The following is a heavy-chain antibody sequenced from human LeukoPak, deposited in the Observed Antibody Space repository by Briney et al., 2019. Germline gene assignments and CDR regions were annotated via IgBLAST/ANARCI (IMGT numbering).Heavy chain of an antibody. D-gene: IGHD1-1*01. CDR3: TTEVGATTGTTPDYYYYGMDV. J-gene: IGHJ6*04. V-gene: IGHV3-15*01. CDR2: IKSKTDGGTT. Sequence: GGSLRLSCAASGFTFSNAWMSWVRQAPGKGLEWVGRIKSKTDGGTTDYAAPVKGRFTTSRDDSKNTLYLQMNSLKTEDTAVYYCTTEVGATTGTTPDYYYYGMDVWGKGTTVTVSS. CDR1: GFTFSNAW.